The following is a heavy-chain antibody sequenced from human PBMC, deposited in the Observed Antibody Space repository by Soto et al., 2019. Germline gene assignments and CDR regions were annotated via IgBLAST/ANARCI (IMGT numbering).Heavy chain of an antibody. D-gene: IGHD4-17*01. V-gene: IGHV1-46*03. CDR1: GYTFTSYG. J-gene: IGHJ4*02. Sequence: ASVKVSCKASGYTFTSYGISWVRQAPGQGLEWMRIINPSGGSTSYAQKFQGRVTMTRDTSTSTVYMELSSLRSEDTAVYYCARDQGGDYGLRFDYWGQGTLVTVSS. CDR3: ARDQGGDYGLRFDY. CDR2: INPSGGST.